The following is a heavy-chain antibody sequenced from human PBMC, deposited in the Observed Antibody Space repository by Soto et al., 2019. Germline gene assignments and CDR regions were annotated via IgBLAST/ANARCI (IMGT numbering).Heavy chain of an antibody. J-gene: IGHJ6*02. CDR2: IIPIFGTA. D-gene: IGHD4-4*01. Sequence: VQLVQSGAEVKKPGSSLKVSCKASGGTFSSYAISWVRQAPGQGLEWMGGIIPIFGTANYAQKFQGRVINTAAESTSTAHTELSSLGSGAKAVHYCGRVPGDDYNYGGLRYYYSLDLWGQGTTVTVSS. CDR1: GGTFSSYA. V-gene: IGHV1-69*01. CDR3: GRVPGDDYNYGGLRYYYSLDL.